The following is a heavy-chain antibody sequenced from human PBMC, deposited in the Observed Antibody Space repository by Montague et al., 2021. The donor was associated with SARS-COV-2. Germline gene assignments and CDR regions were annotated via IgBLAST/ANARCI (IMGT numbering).Heavy chain of an antibody. CDR3: ARGRRRYNWRDETSYYYGMDV. CDR1: GGSLSGYY. CDR2: INHSGST. J-gene: IGHJ6*02. D-gene: IGHD1-20*01. V-gene: IGHV4-34*01. Sequence: SETLSLTCAVYGGSLSGYYWSWIRQPPGKGLEWIGEINHSGSTNYNPSLKSRVTISLDTSKNQFSLKLSPVTAADTAVYYCARGRRRYNWRDETSYYYGMDVWGQGTTVTVSS.